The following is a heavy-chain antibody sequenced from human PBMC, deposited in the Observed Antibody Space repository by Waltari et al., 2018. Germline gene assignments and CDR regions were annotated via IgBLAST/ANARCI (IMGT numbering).Heavy chain of an antibody. V-gene: IGHV3-21*01. CDR1: GLSFSSYA. J-gene: IGHJ6*02. CDR2: IVSTSSYI. CDR3: ATDPYNILTGYVQSTGGMDV. Sequence: EVQLVESGGGLVRPGGSLRLSCAVSGLSFSSYAMRWVRQAPGKGLELVSSIVSTSSYIYYADSVKGRFTISRDNAQNSLYLQMNSLRAEDTAVYYCATDPYNILTGYVQSTGGMDVWGQGTTVTVSS. D-gene: IGHD3-9*01.